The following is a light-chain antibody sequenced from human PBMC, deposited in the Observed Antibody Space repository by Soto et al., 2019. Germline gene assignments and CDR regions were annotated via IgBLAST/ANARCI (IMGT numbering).Light chain of an antibody. CDR1: QATRRY. Sequence: DIQLTQSPSFLSASVGDRVTITCRASQATRRYLAWYQQKPGKAPKLLIYAASTLQSGVPSRFSGSGSGTEFTLTIGSLQPEDFATYYCQRPGVFGPGTKVDIK. CDR3: QRPGV. V-gene: IGKV1-9*01. CDR2: AAS. J-gene: IGKJ3*01.